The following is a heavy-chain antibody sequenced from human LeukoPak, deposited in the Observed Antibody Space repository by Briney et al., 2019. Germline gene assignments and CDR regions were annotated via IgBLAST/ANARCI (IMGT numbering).Heavy chain of an antibody. Sequence: SQTLSLTCAISGDSVSRDSIAWNWIRQSPSRGLEWLGRTYYKSAWYNDYAVSVKGRIIINPDTSKNQFSLQLNSVTPEDTAVYYCARGTGWPQFDYWGQGTLVTVTS. CDR2: TYYKSAWYN. V-gene: IGHV6-1*01. J-gene: IGHJ4*02. D-gene: IGHD6-19*01. CDR3: ARGTGWPQFDY. CDR1: GDSVSRDSIA.